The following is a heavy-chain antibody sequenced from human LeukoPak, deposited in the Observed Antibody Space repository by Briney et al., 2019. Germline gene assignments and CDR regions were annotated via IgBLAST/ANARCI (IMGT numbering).Heavy chain of an antibody. CDR1: GYSFANYW. Sequence: GESLKISCKGSGYSFANYWIGWVRQMPGKGLEWMGIIYPADSDTRYSPSFQGQVTISADRSISTAYLQWSSLKASDTAMYYCARRPYDSSGYYTHPFDYWGQGTLVTVSS. CDR2: IYPADSDT. D-gene: IGHD3-22*01. J-gene: IGHJ4*02. V-gene: IGHV5-51*01. CDR3: ARRPYDSSGYYTHPFDY.